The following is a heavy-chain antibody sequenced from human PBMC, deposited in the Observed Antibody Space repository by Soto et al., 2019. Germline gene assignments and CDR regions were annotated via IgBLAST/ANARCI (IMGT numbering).Heavy chain of an antibody. CDR3: AKDREYYFDY. CDR2: ISYDGSNK. V-gene: IGHV3-30*18. Sequence: QVQLVESGGGVVQPGRSLRLSCAASGFTFSSYGMHWVRQAPGKGLEWVAVISYDGSNKYYADSVKGRSTISRDNSKNTLYLQMNSLRAEDTAVYYCAKDREYYFDYWGQGTLVTVSS. J-gene: IGHJ4*02. CDR1: GFTFSSYG.